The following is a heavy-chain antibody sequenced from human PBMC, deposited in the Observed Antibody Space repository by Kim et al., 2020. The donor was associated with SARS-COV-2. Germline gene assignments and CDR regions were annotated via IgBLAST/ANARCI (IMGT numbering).Heavy chain of an antibody. Sequence: SETLSLTCTVSGGSVSSGSYYWSWIRQPPGKGLEWIGYIYYSRSTNYNPSLKSRVTISVDTSKNQFSLKLSSVTAADTAVYYCASFSAAGTFNWFDPWGQGTLVTVSS. CDR1: GGSVSSGSYY. CDR2: IYYSRST. D-gene: IGHD6-13*01. CDR3: ASFSAAGTFNWFDP. J-gene: IGHJ5*02. V-gene: IGHV4-61*01.